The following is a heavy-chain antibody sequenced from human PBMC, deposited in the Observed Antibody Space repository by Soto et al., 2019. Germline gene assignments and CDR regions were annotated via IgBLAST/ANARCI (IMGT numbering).Heavy chain of an antibody. Sequence: LRLSCAASGFTFSNYAMSWVRQAPGKGLEWVSAISGSGGSTYYADSVKGRFTISRDNSKNTLYLQMNSLRAEDTAVYYCAKSDEYYYDSSGPFGYWGQGTLVTVSS. D-gene: IGHD3-22*01. J-gene: IGHJ4*02. CDR2: ISGSGGST. CDR3: AKSDEYYYDSSGPFGY. CDR1: GFTFSNYA. V-gene: IGHV3-23*01.